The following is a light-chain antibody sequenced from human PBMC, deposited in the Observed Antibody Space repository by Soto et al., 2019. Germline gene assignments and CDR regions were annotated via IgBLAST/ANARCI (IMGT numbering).Light chain of an antibody. V-gene: IGKV3-20*01. CDR3: QQYGSSQWT. J-gene: IGKJ1*01. Sequence: EIVLTQSPGTLSLSPGERVNLSCRASQSVSSSYVAWYQQKPGQAPRLLIYGESIRATGIPDRFSGSGSGTDFTLSITRLEPEDFAVYYCQQYGSSQWTFGQGTKVEIK. CDR1: QSVSSSY. CDR2: GES.